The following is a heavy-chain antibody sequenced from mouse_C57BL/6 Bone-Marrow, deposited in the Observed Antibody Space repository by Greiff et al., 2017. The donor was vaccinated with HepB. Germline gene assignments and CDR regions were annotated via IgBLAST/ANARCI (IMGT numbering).Heavy chain of an antibody. CDR3: ARSSYYGPFAY. CDR2: IYPGDGDT. CDR1: GYAFSSYW. D-gene: IGHD1-2*01. Sequence: QVQLKESGAELVKPGASVKISCKASGYAFSSYWMNWVKQRPGKGLEWIGQIYPGDGDTNYNGKFKGKATLTADKSSSTAYMQLSSLTSEDSAVYFCARSSYYGPFAYWGQGTLVTVSA. J-gene: IGHJ3*01. V-gene: IGHV1-80*01.